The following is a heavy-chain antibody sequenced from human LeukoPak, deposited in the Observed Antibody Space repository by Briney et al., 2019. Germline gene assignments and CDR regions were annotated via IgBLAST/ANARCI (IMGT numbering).Heavy chain of an antibody. CDR2: IIPIFGTA. CDR3: AGDRGRGYGGYDYGSKIYYYGMDV. D-gene: IGHD5-12*01. Sequence: ASVKVSCKASGGTFSSYAISWVRQAPGQGLEWMGGIIPIFGTANYAQKFQDRVTITAVESTSTAYMELSSLRSEDTAVYYCAGDRGRGYGGYDYGSKIYYYGMDVWGQGTTVTVSS. V-gene: IGHV1-69*13. CDR1: GGTFSSYA. J-gene: IGHJ6*02.